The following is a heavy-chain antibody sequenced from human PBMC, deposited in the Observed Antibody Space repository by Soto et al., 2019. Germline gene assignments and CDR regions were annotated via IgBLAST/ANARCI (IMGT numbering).Heavy chain of an antibody. J-gene: IGHJ6*02. D-gene: IGHD6-13*01. V-gene: IGHV1-18*01. CDR2: ISAYNGNT. Sequence: QVQLVQSGAEVKKPGASVKVSCKASGYTFTSYGISWVRQAPGQGLEWMGWISAYNGNTNYAQKLQGRVTMTTDTYTSTAYMELRSLRSDDTAVYYCARYSGSWPNYYYYGMDVWGQGTTVTVSS. CDR1: GYTFTSYG. CDR3: ARYSGSWPNYYYYGMDV.